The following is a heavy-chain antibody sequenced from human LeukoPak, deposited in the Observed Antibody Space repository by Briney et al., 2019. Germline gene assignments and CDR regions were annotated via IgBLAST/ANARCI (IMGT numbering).Heavy chain of an antibody. CDR2: IYYTGGT. V-gene: IGHV4-39*01. CDR3: ARTWIPVPFDY. J-gene: IGHJ4*02. D-gene: IGHD5-18*01. CDR1: GGSISSTTYH. Sequence: SETLSLTCTVSGGSISSTTYHWGWIRRPPGEGLEWIGNIYYTGGTYYKPSLRSRVTISVDTSKTQFSLKLSSVTAADTAVYYCARTWIPVPFDYWGQGTLVTVSS.